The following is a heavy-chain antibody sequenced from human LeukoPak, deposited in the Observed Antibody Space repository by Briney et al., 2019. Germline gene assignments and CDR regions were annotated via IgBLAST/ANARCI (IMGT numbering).Heavy chain of an antibody. J-gene: IGHJ5*02. Sequence: SETLSLTCTDSGGSISSSGYYWGWIRQPPGKGLEWIASIYYSGSTYYNPSLKSRVTISVDTSKNQLSLKLSSLTAADTAVYYCAGHEYSGSYYGLSWFDPWGQGTLVTVSS. CDR3: AGHEYSGSYYGLSWFDP. V-gene: IGHV4-39*01. CDR1: GGSISSSGYY. CDR2: IYYSGST. D-gene: IGHD1-26*01.